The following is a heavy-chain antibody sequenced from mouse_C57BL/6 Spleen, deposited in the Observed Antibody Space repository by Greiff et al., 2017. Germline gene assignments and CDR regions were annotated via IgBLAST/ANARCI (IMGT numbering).Heavy chain of an antibody. CDR2: ISDGGSYT. V-gene: IGHV5-4*03. CDR3: ARRATGGYFDY. D-gene: IGHD3-1*01. Sequence: EVKLMESGGGLVKPGGSLKLSCAASGFTFSSYAMSWVRQTPEKRLEWVATISDGGSYTYYPDNVKGRFTISRDNAKNNLYLQMSHLKSEDTAMYYCARRATGGYFDYWGQGTTLTVSS. J-gene: IGHJ2*01. CDR1: GFTFSSYA.